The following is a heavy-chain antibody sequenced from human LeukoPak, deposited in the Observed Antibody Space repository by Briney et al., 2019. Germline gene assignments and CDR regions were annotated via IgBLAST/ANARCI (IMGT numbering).Heavy chain of an antibody. D-gene: IGHD2-2*02. CDR1: GFTFSSYS. J-gene: IGHJ3*02. V-gene: IGHV3-21*01. Sequence: PGGYLRLYCAASGFTFSSYSMNWVRQAPGKGLEWVSSISSSSTYIYYADSLKGRFTISRDNAKNSLSLQMNSLRAEDTTVYYCARDTHCSSTSCYTAFDIWGQGTMVTVSS. CDR2: ISSSSTYI. CDR3: ARDTHCSSTSCYTAFDI.